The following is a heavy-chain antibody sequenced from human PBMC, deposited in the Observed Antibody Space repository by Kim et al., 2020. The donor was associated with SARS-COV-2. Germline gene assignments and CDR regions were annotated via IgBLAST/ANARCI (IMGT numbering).Heavy chain of an antibody. D-gene: IGHD3-10*01. V-gene: IGHV3-74*01. CDR3: ARVGHLGADYCGAQLYYFDY. Sequence: GGSLRLSCAASGFTFSRSWMHWVRQAPGKGLVWVSRINSDGSSTSYADSVKGRFTISRDNAKNTLYLQMNSLRAEDTAVYYCARVGHLGADYCGAQLYYFDYWGQGTLGTVSS. J-gene: IGHJ4*02. CDR2: INSDGSST. CDR1: GFTFSRSW.